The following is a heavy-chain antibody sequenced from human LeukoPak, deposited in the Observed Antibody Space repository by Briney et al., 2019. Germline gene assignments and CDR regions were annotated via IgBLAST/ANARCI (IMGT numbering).Heavy chain of an antibody. CDR1: GGTFISYA. Sequence: SVKVSCKASGGTFISYAISWVRQAPGQGLEWMGRIIPIFGTANYAQKFQGRVTITTDESTSTAYMELSSLRSEDTAVYYCARHSGYYYVSDAFDIWGQGTMVTVSS. J-gene: IGHJ3*02. D-gene: IGHD3-22*01. CDR3: ARHSGYYYVSDAFDI. CDR2: IIPIFGTA. V-gene: IGHV1-69*05.